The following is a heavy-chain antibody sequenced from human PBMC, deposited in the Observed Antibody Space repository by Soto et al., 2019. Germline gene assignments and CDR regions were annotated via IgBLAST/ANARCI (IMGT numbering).Heavy chain of an antibody. CDR1: GYSISSGFY. CDR2: VYHSGST. V-gene: IGHV4-38-2*02. CDR3: ARESLSYSSYFDS. J-gene: IGHJ4*02. D-gene: IGHD6-19*01. Sequence: KASETLSLTCTVSGYSISSGFYWGWIRQPPGKGLEWIGHVYHSGSTYYNPSLQSRVTISVDTSKNQFSLKLNSVTAADTAVYYCARESLSYSSYFDSWGQGALVTVSS.